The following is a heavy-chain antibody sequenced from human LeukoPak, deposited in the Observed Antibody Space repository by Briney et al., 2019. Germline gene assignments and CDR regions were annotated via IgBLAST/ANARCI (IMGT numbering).Heavy chain of an antibody. CDR2: ISAYNGNT. CDR3: ASTFFGPAATYNWFDP. J-gene: IGHJ5*02. V-gene: IGHV1-18*01. CDR1: GYTFTSYG. Sequence: GASVKVSCKASGYTFTSYGISWVRQAPGQGLEWMGWISAYNGNTNYAQKLQGRVTMTTDTSTSTAYMELRSLRSDDTAVYYRASTFFGPAATYNWFDPWGQGTLVTVSS. D-gene: IGHD2-2*01.